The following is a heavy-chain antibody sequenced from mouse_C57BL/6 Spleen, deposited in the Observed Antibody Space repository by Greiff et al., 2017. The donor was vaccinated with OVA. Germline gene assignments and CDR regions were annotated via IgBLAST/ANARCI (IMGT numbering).Heavy chain of an antibody. Sequence: VQLQESGAELVKPGASVKISCKASGYAFSSYWMNWVKQRPGKGLEWIGQIYPGDGDTNYNGKFKGKATLTADKSSSTAYMQLSSLTSEDSAVYFCARRDTTVVASFDYWGQGTTLTVSS. V-gene: IGHV1-80*01. J-gene: IGHJ2*01. D-gene: IGHD1-1*01. CDR1: GYAFSSYW. CDR2: IYPGDGDT. CDR3: ARRDTTVVASFDY.